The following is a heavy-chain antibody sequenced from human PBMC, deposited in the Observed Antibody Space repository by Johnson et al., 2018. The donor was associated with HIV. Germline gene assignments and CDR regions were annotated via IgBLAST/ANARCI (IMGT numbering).Heavy chain of an antibody. Sequence: VQLVESGGGVVQPGGSLRLSCAASGFPFSNYGMHWVRQAPDKGLTWVSFIRVDGSSKYYVDSVKVRFTISRDSSKKTLYLQMNSLRPEDTAVYYCARDVRWLPDAFDIWGQGTMVTVSS. V-gene: IGHV3-30*02. CDR2: IRVDGSSK. CDR3: ARDVRWLPDAFDI. D-gene: IGHD5-24*01. CDR1: GFPFSNYG. J-gene: IGHJ3*02.